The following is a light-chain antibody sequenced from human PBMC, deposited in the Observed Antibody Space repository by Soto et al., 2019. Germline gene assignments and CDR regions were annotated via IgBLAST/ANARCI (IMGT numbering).Light chain of an antibody. V-gene: IGKV1-39*01. CDR3: QQSYSTPLYT. J-gene: IGKJ2*01. Sequence: DIQMTQSPSSLSASVGDRVTITCRASQSISSYLNWYQQKPGKAHKLLIYAASSLQSGVPSRFSGSGSGTDFPLTISSLQPEDFATYYCQQSYSTPLYTFGQGTKLEIK. CDR2: AAS. CDR1: QSISSY.